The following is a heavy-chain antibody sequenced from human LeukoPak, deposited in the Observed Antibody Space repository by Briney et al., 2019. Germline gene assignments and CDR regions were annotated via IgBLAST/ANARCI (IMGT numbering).Heavy chain of an antibody. CDR1: GFTFSSYA. CDR2: ISGGAGGA. CDR3: ASDYYDSSGYYFRPSALPHY. Sequence: GGSLRVSCAASGFTFSSYAMNWVRQAPGKGLEWVSSISGGAGGAAYADSVKGRFTMSRDNSKNTLYLQMNSLRAEDTAVYYCASDYYDSSGYYFRPSALPHYWGQGTLVSVSS. V-gene: IGHV3-23*01. D-gene: IGHD3-22*01. J-gene: IGHJ4*02.